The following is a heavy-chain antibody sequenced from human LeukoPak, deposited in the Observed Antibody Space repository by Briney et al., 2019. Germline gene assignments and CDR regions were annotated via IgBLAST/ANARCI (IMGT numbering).Heavy chain of an antibody. Sequence: PSETLSLTCTVSGGSISSSSYYWGWIRQPPGTGLEWLGSIYYTGSTYYNPSLKSRVTISVDTSKNQFSLKLSSVTAADTAVYYCARSYYYESSAYFDYWGQGTLVTVSS. CDR3: ARSYYYESSAYFDY. D-gene: IGHD3-22*01. CDR2: IYYTGST. CDR1: GGSISSSSYY. V-gene: IGHV4-39*07. J-gene: IGHJ4*02.